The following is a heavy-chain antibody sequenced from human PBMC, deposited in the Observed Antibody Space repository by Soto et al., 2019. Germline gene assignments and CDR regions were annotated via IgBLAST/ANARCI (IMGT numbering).Heavy chain of an antibody. D-gene: IGHD5-18*01. J-gene: IGHJ4*02. Sequence: SGPTLVNPTQTLTLTCTFSGFSASTSGVGVGWIRQPPGKALEWLALIYWDDYKRYSPSLKSRLSITEYTAKNQVVLTLTNMDPADTATYYCAHSWIQLWLRGFDHWGQGTPVTVAS. CDR3: AHSWIQLWLRGFDH. V-gene: IGHV2-5*02. CDR2: IYWDDYK. CDR1: GFSASTSGVG.